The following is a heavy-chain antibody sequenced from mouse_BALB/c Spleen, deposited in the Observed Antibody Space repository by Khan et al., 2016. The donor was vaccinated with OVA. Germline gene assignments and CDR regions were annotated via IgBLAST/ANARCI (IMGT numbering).Heavy chain of an antibody. Sequence: QVQLQQPGAELVRPGASVKLSCEASGYTFTSYWMNWVKQSPEQGLEWIGRIDPYDSETQYNQNLKEKAILTEDKSSSKAYMQLSSQTTEDSAVYCCAISPFAYWGQVTLVTVSA. J-gene: IGHJ3*01. CDR1: GYTFTSYW. CDR3: AISPFAY. V-gene: IGHV1-74*01. CDR2: IDPYDSET.